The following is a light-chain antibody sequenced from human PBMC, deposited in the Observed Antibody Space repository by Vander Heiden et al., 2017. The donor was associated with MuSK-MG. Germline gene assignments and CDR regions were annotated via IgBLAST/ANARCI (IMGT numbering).Light chain of an antibody. J-gene: IGLJ2*01. CDR1: TGAVTSGYY. V-gene: IGLV7-43*01. CDR3: QLYYGGGG. Sequence: QTVLTQEPSLTVSPGGTVTLTCASSTGAVTSGYYPNWFHQKHGQALRAQMYSTSNKHSWTPARFSGSLLGGKDALTLSGVQPEDEAEYYCQLYYGGGGFGGGTKLTVL. CDR2: STS.